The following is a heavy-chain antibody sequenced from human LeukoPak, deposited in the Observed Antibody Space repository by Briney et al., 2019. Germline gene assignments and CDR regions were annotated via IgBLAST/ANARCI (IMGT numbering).Heavy chain of an antibody. CDR3: ARHVLGISDAFDI. J-gene: IGHJ3*02. V-gene: IGHV4-39*01. CDR1: GGSISSSGYS. D-gene: IGHD7-27*01. CDR2: FYHNGGT. Sequence: SETLSLTCNVSGGSISSSGYSWGWIRQSPGTGLEWIGTFYHNGGTSYNPSLRSRVTISADTYNNQFSLGVNSVTAADTAVYYCARHVLGISDAFDIWGQGTMVIVSS.